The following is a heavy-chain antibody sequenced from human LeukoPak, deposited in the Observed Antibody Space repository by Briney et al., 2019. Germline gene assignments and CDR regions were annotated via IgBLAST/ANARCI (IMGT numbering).Heavy chain of an antibody. D-gene: IGHD7-27*01. J-gene: IGHJ4*02. CDR3: ARGGARPGDFDY. CDR1: GFTFSSYW. CDR2: INNDGSST. Sequence: GGSLRLSCAASGFTFSSYWMHWVRQPPGKGLVWVSRINNDGSSTNYADSVKGRFTISRDNAKNTLYLQMDSPRAEDTAVYYCARGGARPGDFDYWGQGTLVTVSS. V-gene: IGHV3-74*01.